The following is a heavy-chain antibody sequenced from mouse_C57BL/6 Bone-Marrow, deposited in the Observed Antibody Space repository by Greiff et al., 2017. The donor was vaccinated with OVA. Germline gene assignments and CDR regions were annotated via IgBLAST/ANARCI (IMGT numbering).Heavy chain of an antibody. CDR2: IYPGDGDT. CDR1: GYAFSSYW. CDR3: ARLRAYYGSSYDWYFDV. J-gene: IGHJ1*03. V-gene: IGHV1-80*01. D-gene: IGHD1-1*01. Sequence: VQLQQSGAELVKPGASVKISCKASGYAFSSYWMNWVKQRPGKGLEWIGQIYPGDGDTNYNGKFKGKATLTADKSSSTAYMQLSSLTSEDSAVYFCARLRAYYGSSYDWYFDVWGTGTTVTVSS.